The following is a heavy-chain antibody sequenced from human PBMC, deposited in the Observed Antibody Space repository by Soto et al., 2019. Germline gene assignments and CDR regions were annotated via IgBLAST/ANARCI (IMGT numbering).Heavy chain of an antibody. CDR3: ARYMDDGKGDVETGIDFLFDN. J-gene: IGHJ4*02. Sequence: QVQLVQSGAEVKKPGSSVKVSCKASGGTFSSYTISWVRQAPGQGLEWMGRIIPILGIANYAQKFQGRVTITADKSTSTAYMEMSILRSDDTAVYYCARYMDDGKGDVETGIDFLFDNWGQRTLVTVSS. D-gene: IGHD3-3*01. CDR1: GGTFSSYT. V-gene: IGHV1-69*02. CDR2: IIPILGIA.